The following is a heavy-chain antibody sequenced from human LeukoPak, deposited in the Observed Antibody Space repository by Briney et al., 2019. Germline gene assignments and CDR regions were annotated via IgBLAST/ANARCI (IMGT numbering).Heavy chain of an antibody. Sequence: GGSLRLSCAASGFTFGDYAMHWVRQAPGKGLEWVSGISWNSGSIGYADSVKGRFTISRDNAKNSLYLQMNSLRAEDMALYYCAKTMGSGWSDAFDIWGQGTMVTVSS. CDR3: AKTMGSGWSDAFDI. V-gene: IGHV3-9*03. D-gene: IGHD6-19*01. J-gene: IGHJ3*02. CDR1: GFTFGDYA. CDR2: ISWNSGSI.